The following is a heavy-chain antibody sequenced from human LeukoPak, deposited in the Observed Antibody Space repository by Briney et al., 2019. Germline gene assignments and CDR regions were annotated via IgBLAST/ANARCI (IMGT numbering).Heavy chain of an antibody. V-gene: IGHV1-2*02. CDR1: VYTVTGYY. J-gene: IGHJ4*02. Sequence: ASVKVSCKASVYTVTGYYMHWVRQAPGQGLEWMGWINPNSGGTNYAQKFQGRVTMTRDTSISTAYMELSRLRSDDTAVYYCARDLSPYSSSWYLGYWGQGTLVTVSS. CDR3: ARDLSPYSSSWYLGY. CDR2: INPNSGGT. D-gene: IGHD6-13*01.